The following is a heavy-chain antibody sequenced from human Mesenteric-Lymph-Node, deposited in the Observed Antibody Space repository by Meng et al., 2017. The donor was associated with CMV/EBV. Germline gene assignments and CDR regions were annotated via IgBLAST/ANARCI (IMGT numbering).Heavy chain of an antibody. J-gene: IGHJ4*01. CDR2: IYPGDSDP. CDR3: ARHPMIRGVVRGYFDP. Sequence: QVPCKGSGYIFTTYCIGRVRQTPGQGLEWVGIIYPGDSDPTYSPSFQGQVTISADRSTSTVYLQWSSLKASDTAMYYCARHPMIRGVVRGYFDPWGQGTLVTVSS. V-gene: IGHV5-51*01. D-gene: IGHD3-10*01. CDR1: GYIFTTYC.